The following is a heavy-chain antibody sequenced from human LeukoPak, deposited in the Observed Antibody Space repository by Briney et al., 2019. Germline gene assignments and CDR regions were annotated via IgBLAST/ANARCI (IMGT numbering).Heavy chain of an antibody. V-gene: IGHV4-59*08. D-gene: IGHD6-19*01. CDR2: IYYSGST. Sequence: SETLSLTCTVSGGSISGYYWSWIRQPPGKGLEWVGYIYYSGSTNYNPSLKSQVTISVDTSKNQFSLKLSSVTAADTAVYYCARPQSVTGLGTGWFDPWGEGTLVTVSS. CDR1: GGSISGYY. CDR3: ARPQSVTGLGTGWFDP. J-gene: IGHJ5*02.